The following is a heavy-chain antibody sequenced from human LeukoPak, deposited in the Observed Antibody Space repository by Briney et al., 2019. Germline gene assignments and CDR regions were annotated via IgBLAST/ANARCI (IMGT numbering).Heavy chain of an antibody. Sequence: GGSLRLSCAASGFTVSSNYMSWVRQAPGKGLEWVSVIYSGGSTYYADSVKGRFTISRDNSKNTVYLQMNSLRDKDTAVYYCARDGYYTLASGYFDLWGQGTLVTVSS. V-gene: IGHV3-53*01. D-gene: IGHD3-3*01. J-gene: IGHJ4*02. CDR2: IYSGGST. CDR1: GFTVSSNY. CDR3: ARDGYYTLASGYFDL.